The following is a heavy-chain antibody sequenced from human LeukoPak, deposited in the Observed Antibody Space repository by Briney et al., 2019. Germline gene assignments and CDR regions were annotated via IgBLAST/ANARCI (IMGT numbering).Heavy chain of an antibody. CDR3: ASLRFLELLA. CDR2: ISRSSTNI. D-gene: IGHD3-3*01. V-gene: IGHV3-21*01. J-gene: IGHJ6*04. Sequence: GGSLRLSCAASGFIFSSYSMDWVRQAPGKGLEWVSSISRSSTNIYYADLVKGRFTISRDNAKNSLYLQMNSLRAEDTAVYYCASLRFLELLAWGKGTTVTVSS. CDR1: GFIFSSYS.